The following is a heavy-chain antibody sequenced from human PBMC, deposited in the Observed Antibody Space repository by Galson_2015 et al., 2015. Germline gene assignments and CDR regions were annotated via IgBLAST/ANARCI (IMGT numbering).Heavy chain of an antibody. CDR3: ARNYYYYYMDV. V-gene: IGHV4-4*02. Sequence: ETLSLTCSVSGVSITNTNWWSWVRQPPGEGLEWIGEVYHSGTTNYNPSLRSRVTISVDISKNLFSLHLSSVTAADTAVYYCARNYYYYYMDVWGKGTTVTVSS. J-gene: IGHJ6*03. CDR2: VYHSGTT. CDR1: GVSITNTNW.